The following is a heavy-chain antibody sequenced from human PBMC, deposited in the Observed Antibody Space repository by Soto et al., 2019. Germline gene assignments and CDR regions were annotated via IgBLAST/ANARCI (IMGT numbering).Heavy chain of an antibody. CDR1: GVTFSRYP. Sequence: QVQLVQSGAEVKKPGSSVKVSCAASGVTFSRYPINLVRQAPGQGLEWMGGIIPFFGTSNYAQKFQGRVTIPADDSTSTAYMELRSLRSEATAVYYCAGVEHITNYGRAVWGQRTTGTVSS. J-gene: IGHJ6*02. CDR3: AGVEHITNYGRAV. CDR2: IIPFFGTS. D-gene: IGHD1-1*01. V-gene: IGHV1-69*01.